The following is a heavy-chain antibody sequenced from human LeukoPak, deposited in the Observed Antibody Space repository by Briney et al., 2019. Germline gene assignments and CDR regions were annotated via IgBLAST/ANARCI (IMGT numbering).Heavy chain of an antibody. J-gene: IGHJ5*02. CDR1: GGSISSYY. CDR3: ARDLSFYGAPDNWFDP. D-gene: IGHD4-17*01. V-gene: IGHV4-59*01. CDR2: IYYSGST. Sequence: SETLSLTCTVSGGSISSYYWSWIRQPPGKGLEWIGYIYYSGSTNYNPSLKSRVTISVDTSKNQFSLKLSSVTAADTAVYYCARDLSFYGAPDNWFDPWGQGTLVTVSS.